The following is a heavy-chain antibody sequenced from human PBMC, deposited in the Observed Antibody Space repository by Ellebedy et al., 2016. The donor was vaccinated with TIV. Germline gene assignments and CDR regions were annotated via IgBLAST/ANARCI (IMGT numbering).Heavy chain of an antibody. CDR3: VRVVRSGSLDMNFDS. V-gene: IGHV3-23*01. Sequence: GGSLRLXXAASGFTFSIYAMSWVRQAPGKGLEWVSGIGRGGADTYYADSVKGRFTISKDSSKNMLYLQMNNLRPEDTAIYHCVRVVRSGSLDMNFDSWGQGILVTVSS. D-gene: IGHD1-26*01. CDR1: GFTFSIYA. J-gene: IGHJ4*02. CDR2: IGRGGADT.